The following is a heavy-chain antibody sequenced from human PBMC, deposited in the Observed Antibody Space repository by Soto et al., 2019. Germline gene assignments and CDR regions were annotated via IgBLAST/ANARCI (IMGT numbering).Heavy chain of an antibody. Sequence: EVQLVESGGGLVQPGGSLRLSCAASGFTFSSYSMNWVRQAPGKGLEWVSYISSSSSTIYYADSVKGRFTISRDNAKNSLYLQMNSLRDEDTAVYYCARDFGGNPPYYYYYGMDVWGQGTTVTVSS. V-gene: IGHV3-48*02. D-gene: IGHD2-15*01. CDR2: ISSSSSTI. CDR1: GFTFSSYS. CDR3: ARDFGGNPPYYYYYGMDV. J-gene: IGHJ6*02.